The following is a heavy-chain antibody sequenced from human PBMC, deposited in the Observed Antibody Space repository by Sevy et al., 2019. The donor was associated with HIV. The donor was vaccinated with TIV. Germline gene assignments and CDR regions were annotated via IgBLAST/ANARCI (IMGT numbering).Heavy chain of an antibody. CDR1: GFTFANHA. CDR3: ARDHCDDGVCFRSGYFDY. D-gene: IGHD2-8*02. Sequence: GGSLRLSCVASGFTFANHAIHWVRQAPGKGLEWVAIISFYVRNERYADSVKGRFTISSGNSKNTVYLQMTRLSTEDAAVYYCARDHCDDGVCFRSGYFDYWGQGTLVTVSS. J-gene: IGHJ4*02. V-gene: IGHV3-30*04. CDR2: ISFYVRNE.